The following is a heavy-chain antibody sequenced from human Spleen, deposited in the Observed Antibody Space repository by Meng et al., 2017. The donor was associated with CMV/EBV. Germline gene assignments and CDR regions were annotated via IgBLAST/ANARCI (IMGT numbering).Heavy chain of an antibody. CDR3: ARGILVWFGETRGSYYFDY. J-gene: IGHJ4*02. CDR2: ITWNGDFT. V-gene: IGHV3-20*04. D-gene: IGHD3-10*01. Sequence: GESLKISCAASGFIFEDYGMSWVRQAPGKGLEWVAGITWNGDFTGYADSVKGRFTISRDNAKNSLYLQMTSLRAEDTALCYCARGILVWFGETRGSYYFDYWGQGTRVTVSS. CDR1: GFIFEDYG.